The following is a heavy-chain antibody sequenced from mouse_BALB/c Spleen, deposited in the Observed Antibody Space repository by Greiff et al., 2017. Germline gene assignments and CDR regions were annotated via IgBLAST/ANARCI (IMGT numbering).Heavy chain of an antibody. J-gene: IGHJ4*01. CDR3: ARREPYYALDY. CDR2: IDPANGNT. Sequence: VQLQQSEAELVKPGASVKLSCTASGFNIKDTYMHWVKQRPEQGLEWIGRIDPANGNTKYDPKFQGKATITADTSSNTAYLQLSSLTSEDTAVYYCARREPYYALDYWGQGTSVTVSS. V-gene: IGHV14-3*02. CDR1: GFNIKDTY.